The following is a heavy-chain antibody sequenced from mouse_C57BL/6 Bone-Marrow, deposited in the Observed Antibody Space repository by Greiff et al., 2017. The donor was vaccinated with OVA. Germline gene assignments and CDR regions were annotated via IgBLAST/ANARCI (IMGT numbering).Heavy chain of an antibody. CDR1: GYTFTSYD. V-gene: IGHV1-85*01. CDR2: IYPRDGST. D-gene: IGHD5-1*01. Sequence: LVESGPELVKPGASVKLSCKASGYTFTSYDINWVKQRPGQGLEWIGWIYPRDGSTKYNEKFKGKATLTVDTSSSTAYMELHSLTSEDSAVYFCAKEAYRFDAWFAYWGQGTLVTVSA. J-gene: IGHJ3*01. CDR3: AKEAYRFDAWFAY.